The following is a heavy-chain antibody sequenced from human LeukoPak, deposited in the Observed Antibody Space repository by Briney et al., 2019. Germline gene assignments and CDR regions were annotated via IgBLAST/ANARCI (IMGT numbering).Heavy chain of an antibody. V-gene: IGHV4-34*01. CDR3: ARVLNNWFDP. Sequence: SETLSLTCAVYGGSFTIYSWTWIRQPPGKSLEWVGEISPSGNTQYNPSLKSRVTISADTSKNQFSLKLSSVTAADTAVYYCARVLNNWFDPWGQGTMVTVSS. CDR1: GGSFTIYS. CDR2: ISPSGNT. D-gene: IGHD2-15*01. J-gene: IGHJ5*02.